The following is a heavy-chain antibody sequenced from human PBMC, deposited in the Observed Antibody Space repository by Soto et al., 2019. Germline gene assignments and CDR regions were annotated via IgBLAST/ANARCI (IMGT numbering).Heavy chain of an antibody. V-gene: IGHV1-69*02. CDR3: ARALWFGEASPRDYYYYMDV. D-gene: IGHD3-10*01. CDR2: IIPILGIA. CDR1: GGTFSSYT. J-gene: IGHJ6*03. Sequence: GASVKVSCKASGGTFSSYTISWVRQAPGQGLEWMGRIIPILGIANYAQKFQGRVTITADKSTSTAYMELSSLRSEDTAVYYCARALWFGEASPRDYYYYMDVWGKGTTVTVSS.